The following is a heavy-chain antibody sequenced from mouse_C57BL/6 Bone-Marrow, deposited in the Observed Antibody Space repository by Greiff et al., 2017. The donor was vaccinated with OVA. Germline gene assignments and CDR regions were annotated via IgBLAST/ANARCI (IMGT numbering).Heavy chain of an antibody. CDR3: ARDQSLYYYGSSYSLWYFDV. J-gene: IGHJ1*03. V-gene: IGHV5-16*01. CDR2: INYDGSST. CDR1: GFTFSDYY. D-gene: IGHD1-1*01. Sequence: EVKLMESEGGLVQPGSSMKLSCTASGFTFSDYYMAWVRQVPEKGLEWVANINYDGSSTYYLDYLKSRFIISSAKAKNSLDLQMSSLKSEDTATYYCARDQSLYYYGSSYSLWYFDVWGTGTTVTVSS.